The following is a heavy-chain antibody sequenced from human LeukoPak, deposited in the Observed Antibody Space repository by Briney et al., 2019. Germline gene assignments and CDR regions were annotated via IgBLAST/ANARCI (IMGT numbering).Heavy chain of an antibody. Sequence: ASVKVSCKASGYTFTSYYMHWVRQAPGHGLDWVGIINPSGGCTSYAQKFQGRHTMTRDTATSTVYMELSSLRSEDTAVYYCAREVRECSSTSCPGSFDIWGQGTMVTVSS. V-gene: IGHV1-46*01. CDR1: GYTFTSYY. J-gene: IGHJ3*02. CDR2: INPSGGCT. CDR3: AREVRECSSTSCPGSFDI. D-gene: IGHD2-2*01.